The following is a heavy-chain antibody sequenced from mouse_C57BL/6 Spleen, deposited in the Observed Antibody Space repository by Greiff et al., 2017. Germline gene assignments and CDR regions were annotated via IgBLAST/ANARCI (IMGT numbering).Heavy chain of an antibody. J-gene: IGHJ3*01. Sequence: EVKLMESGGGLVKPGGSLKLSCAASGFTFSSYTMSWVRQTPEKRLEWVATISGGGGNTYSPDSVQGRFTISRDNAKNTLYLQMSSLRSEDTALYYCAGNYGNYERFAYWGKGTLVTVSA. CDR3: AGNYGNYERFAY. D-gene: IGHD2-1*01. V-gene: IGHV5-9*01. CDR2: ISGGGGNT. CDR1: GFTFSSYT.